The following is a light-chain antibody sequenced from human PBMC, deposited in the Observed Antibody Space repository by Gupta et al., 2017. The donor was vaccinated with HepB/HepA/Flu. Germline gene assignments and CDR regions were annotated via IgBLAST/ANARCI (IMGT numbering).Light chain of an antibody. CDR1: QTVTSH. CDR2: GAS. J-gene: IGKJ1*01. V-gene: IGKV3-15*01. Sequence: EIVMTQSPATLSVSPGEGATLSCRASQTVTSHLAWYQYKPGQAPRLLIYGASTRATDIPARFSGSGSGTEFTLTISRLQSEDFAFYYCQHENYWPRTFGQGTKVEIK. CDR3: QHENYWPRT.